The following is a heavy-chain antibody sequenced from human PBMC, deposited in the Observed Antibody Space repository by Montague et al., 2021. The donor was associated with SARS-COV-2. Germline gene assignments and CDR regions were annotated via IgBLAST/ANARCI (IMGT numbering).Heavy chain of an antibody. Sequence: SLRLSCAASGFTFSSYGMHWVRQAPGKGLEWVAVISYDGSNKYYADSVKGLFTISRDNSKNTLYLQMNSLRAEDTAVYYCARDPKYYDILTGYLIARSYYYYYGMDVWGQGTTVTVSS. CDR3: ARDPKYYDILTGYLIARSYYYYYGMDV. CDR1: GFTFSSYG. D-gene: IGHD3-9*01. J-gene: IGHJ6*02. CDR2: ISYDGSNK. V-gene: IGHV3-33*05.